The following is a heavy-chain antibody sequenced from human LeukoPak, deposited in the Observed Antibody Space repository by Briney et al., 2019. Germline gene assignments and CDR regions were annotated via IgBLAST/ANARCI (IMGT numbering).Heavy chain of an antibody. CDR3: ATSGSRWDYFDY. D-gene: IGHD4-23*01. J-gene: IGHJ4*02. CDR1: GFTFSNAW. V-gene: IGHV3-15*01. Sequence: PGGSLRLSCAASGFTFSNAWMSWVDQFPGKGLEWVGRIKKKTDGGTTDYAAPVKGRFTISRHDSKNTLYVQMNSLKTEDTAVYYCATSGSRWDYFDYWGQGSLVTVSS. CDR2: IKKKTDGGTT.